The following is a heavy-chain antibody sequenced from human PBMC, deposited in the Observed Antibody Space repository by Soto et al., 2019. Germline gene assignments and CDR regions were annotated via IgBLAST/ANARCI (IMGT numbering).Heavy chain of an antibody. Sequence: QVQLQESGPGLVKPSQTLSLTCTVSGGSIRSGGYYWSWIRQHPGKGLEWIGYIYYSGSTYYNPSLKSRVTTSVDTSKNQFSLNLSSVTAAHTAVYYCAREWGAAAVDWGQGTLVTVSS. CDR3: AREWGAAAVD. CDR2: IYYSGST. D-gene: IGHD6-13*01. CDR1: GGSIRSGGYY. V-gene: IGHV4-31*03. J-gene: IGHJ4*02.